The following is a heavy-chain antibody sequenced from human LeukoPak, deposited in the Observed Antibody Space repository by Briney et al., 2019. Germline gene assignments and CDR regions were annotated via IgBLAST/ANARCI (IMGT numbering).Heavy chain of an antibody. Sequence: PGGSLRLSCAASGFTFSSYGIHWVRQAPGKGLEWVALIWFDGSNKYYADSVKGRFTISRDNSKNTLYLQMNSLRAEDTAVYYCARDPGTYYFDSSGSSDAFDIWGQGTMVTVSS. V-gene: IGHV3-33*01. D-gene: IGHD3-22*01. CDR1: GFTFSSYG. CDR3: ARDPGTYYFDSSGSSDAFDI. J-gene: IGHJ3*02. CDR2: IWFDGSNK.